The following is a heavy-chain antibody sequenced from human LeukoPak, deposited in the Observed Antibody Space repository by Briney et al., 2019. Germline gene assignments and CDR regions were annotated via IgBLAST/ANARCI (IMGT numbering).Heavy chain of an antibody. V-gene: IGHV4-30-4*07. CDR1: GGSISSGGYS. J-gene: IGHJ5*02. CDR3: ARANNWNFENWFDP. CDR2: IYYSGST. Sequence: SETLSLTCAVSGGSISSGGYSWSWIRQPPGKGLEWIGYIYYSGSTYYNPSLKSRVTISVDTSKNQFSLKLSSVTAADTAVYYCARANNWNFENWFDPWGQGTLVTVSS. D-gene: IGHD1-7*01.